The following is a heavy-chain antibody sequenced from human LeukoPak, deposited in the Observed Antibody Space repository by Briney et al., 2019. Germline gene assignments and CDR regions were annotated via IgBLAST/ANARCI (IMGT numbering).Heavy chain of an antibody. V-gene: IGHV3-66*01. D-gene: IGHD6-13*01. CDR1: GXTVSRNY. Sequence: GGSLRLSCAASGXTVSRNYMSWVRQAPGKGLEWVSIIYSGGNTYYADSVKGRFTISRDNSKNTLYLQMNSLRAGDTAVYYCAREDSSSSYFDYWGQGTLVTVSS. CDR3: AREDSSSSYFDY. J-gene: IGHJ4*02. CDR2: IYSGGNT.